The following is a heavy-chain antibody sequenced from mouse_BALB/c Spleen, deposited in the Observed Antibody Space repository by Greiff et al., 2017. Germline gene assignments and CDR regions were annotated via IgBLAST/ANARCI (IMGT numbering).Heavy chain of an antibody. J-gene: IGHJ1*01. CDR1: GFTFSSYT. CDR3: TSSGNSYFDV. CDR2: ISSGGSYT. D-gene: IGHD1-1*02. Sequence: EVQRVESGGGLVKPGGSLKLSCAASGFTFSSYTMSWVRQTPEKRLEWVATISSGGSYTYYPDSVKGRFTISRDNAKNTLYLQMSSLKSEDTAMYYCTSSGNSYFDVWGAGTTVTVSS. V-gene: IGHV5-6-4*01.